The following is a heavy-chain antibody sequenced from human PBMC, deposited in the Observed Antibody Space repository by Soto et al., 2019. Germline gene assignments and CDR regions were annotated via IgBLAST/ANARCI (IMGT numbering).Heavy chain of an antibody. CDR3: ANDRGTKALPGIPRGGHYDS. Sequence: QVQLVESGGGVVQPGGSLRLSCAASGFTFSSSGMFWVRQTPGKGLEWLALIWYDGSNKHYADSVKGRFTISRDNSKNTLYLQMNSQTVEDTAVYYCANDRGTKALPGIPRGGHYDSWGQGTLVTVSS. CDR2: IWYDGSNK. D-gene: IGHD1-1*01. CDR1: GFTFSSSG. V-gene: IGHV3-33*06. J-gene: IGHJ4*02.